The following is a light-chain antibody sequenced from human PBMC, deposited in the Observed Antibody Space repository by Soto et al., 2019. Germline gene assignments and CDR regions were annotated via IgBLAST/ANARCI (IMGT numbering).Light chain of an antibody. V-gene: IGLV2-14*01. CDR2: EVS. CDR1: SSDVGGYNY. CDR3: SSYTSSSTLVV. Sequence: QSALTQPASVSGAPGQSITISCTGTSSDVGGYNYVSWYQQHPGKAAKLMIYEVSNRPSGVSNRFSGSKSGNTASLTISGLQAEDESDYYCSSYTSSSTLVVFGGGTKVTVL. J-gene: IGLJ2*01.